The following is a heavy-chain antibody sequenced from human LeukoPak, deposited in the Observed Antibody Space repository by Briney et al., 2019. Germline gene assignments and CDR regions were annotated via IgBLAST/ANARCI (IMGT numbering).Heavy chain of an antibody. D-gene: IGHD4-23*01. V-gene: IGHV4-39*07. Sequence: PSETLSLTCTVSGGSISSSSYYWGWIRQPPGKGLEWIGSIYYSGSTYYNPSLKSRVTISVDTSKNQFSLKLSSVTAADTAVYYCAGHDYGGNHDAFDIWGQGTMVTVSS. CDR3: AGHDYGGNHDAFDI. CDR1: GGSISSSSYY. CDR2: IYYSGST. J-gene: IGHJ3*02.